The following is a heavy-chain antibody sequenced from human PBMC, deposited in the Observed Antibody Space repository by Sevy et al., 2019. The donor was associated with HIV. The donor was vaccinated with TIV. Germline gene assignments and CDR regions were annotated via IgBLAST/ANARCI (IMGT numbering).Heavy chain of an antibody. V-gene: IGHV4-39*01. CDR3: ARGWDGYNYNWFDP. CDR1: GGSISSSSYY. J-gene: IGHJ5*02. CDR2: IYYSGSP. Sequence: SETLSLTCTVSGGSISSSSYYWGWIRQPPGKELKWIGSIYYSGSPYYNPSLKIRVTISVDTSKNQFSLKLSSVTAADTAVYYCARGWDGYNYNWFDPWGQGTLVTVSS. D-gene: IGHD5-12*01.